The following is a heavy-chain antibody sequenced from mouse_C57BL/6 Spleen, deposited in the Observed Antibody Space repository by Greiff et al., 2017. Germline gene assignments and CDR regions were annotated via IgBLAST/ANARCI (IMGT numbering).Heavy chain of an antibody. CDR1: GFTFSDYY. CDR3: ARSIYYGYDVGAMDY. CDR2: INYDGSST. Sequence: EVNVVESEGGLVQPGSSMKLSCTASGFTFSDYYMAWVRQVPEKGLEWVANINYDGSSTYYLDSLKSRFIISRDNAKNILYLQMSSLKSEDTATYYCARSIYYGYDVGAMDYWGQGTSGTVSS. V-gene: IGHV5-16*01. D-gene: IGHD2-2*01. J-gene: IGHJ4*01.